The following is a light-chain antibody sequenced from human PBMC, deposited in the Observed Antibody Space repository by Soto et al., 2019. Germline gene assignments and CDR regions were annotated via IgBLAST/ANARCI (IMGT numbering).Light chain of an antibody. V-gene: IGKV1-27*01. J-gene: IGKJ4*01. CDR1: QGISNY. CDR3: QKYNRASLT. CDR2: AAS. Sequence: DIQMTQSPSSLSASVGDRVTITCRASQGISNYLAWYQQKPGTAPKLLIYAASALQSGVPSRFGGSGSGTDFTLTINSLQPEDVATYYCQKYNRASLTFGGGTKVDIK.